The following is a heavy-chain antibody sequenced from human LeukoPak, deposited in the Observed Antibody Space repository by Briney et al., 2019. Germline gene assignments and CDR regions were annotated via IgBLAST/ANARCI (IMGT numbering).Heavy chain of an antibody. V-gene: IGHV3-21*01. CDR1: GFTFSSYS. CDR3: ARDPDRIAPEINNWFDP. D-gene: IGHD6-13*01. Sequence: GGSLRLSCAASGFTFSSYSMNWVRQAPGKGLEWVPSISSSSSYTYYADSVKGRFTISRDNAKNSLYLQMNSLRAEDTAVYYCARDPDRIAPEINNWFDPWGQGTLVTVSS. J-gene: IGHJ5*02. CDR2: ISSSSSYT.